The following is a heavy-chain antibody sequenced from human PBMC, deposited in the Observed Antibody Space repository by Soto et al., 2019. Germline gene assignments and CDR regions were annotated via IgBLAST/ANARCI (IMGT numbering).Heavy chain of an antibody. J-gene: IGHJ6*02. CDR2: VWYDGTNK. CDR3: SRDGYIEGGPPPKNYAMDV. D-gene: IGHD6-13*01. Sequence: QVRLVESGGGVVQPGRSLRLSCAASGFTFRNFGFHWVRQAPGKGLEWVALVWYDGTNKYYAESLKGRVSISRDNSMNTVCLEMTSLSAEDTAVYYCSRDGYIEGGPPPKNYAMDVWGQGTTVTVSS. CDR1: GFTFRNFG. V-gene: IGHV3-33*08.